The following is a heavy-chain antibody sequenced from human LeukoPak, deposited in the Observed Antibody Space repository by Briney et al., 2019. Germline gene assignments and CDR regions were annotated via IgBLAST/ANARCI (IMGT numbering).Heavy chain of an antibody. J-gene: IGHJ5*02. V-gene: IGHV3-23*01. D-gene: IGHD6-13*01. CDR2: ISGSGGST. CDR3: AKGGQQLVRFNWFDP. CDR1: GFTFSSYA. Sequence: PGGSLRLSCAASGFTFSSYAMSWVRQAPGKGLEWFSAISGSGGSTYYADSVKGRFTISRDNSKNTLYLQMNSLRAEDTAVYYCAKGGQQLVRFNWFDPWGQGTLVTVSS.